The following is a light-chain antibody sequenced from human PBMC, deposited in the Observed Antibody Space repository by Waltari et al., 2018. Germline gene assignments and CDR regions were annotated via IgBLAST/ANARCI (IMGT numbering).Light chain of an antibody. CDR2: LRS. Sequence: DIVMTQSPLSLPVTPGEPASLSCRSSQSLLHTNGYKYLDWYVQKPGQAPQLLIYLRSNRASGVPDRFSGSGSGTDFTLKSSRVEAEDVGVYYCMQTLQLPITFGQGTRLEIK. V-gene: IGKV2-28*01. CDR3: MQTLQLPIT. CDR1: QSLLHTNGYKY. J-gene: IGKJ5*01.